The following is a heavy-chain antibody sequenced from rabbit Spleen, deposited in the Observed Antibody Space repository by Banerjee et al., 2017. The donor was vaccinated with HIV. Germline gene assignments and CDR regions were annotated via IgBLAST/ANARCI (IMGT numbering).Heavy chain of an antibody. J-gene: IGHJ4*01. CDR2: INAATGKP. D-gene: IGHD1-1*01. Sequence: QSLEESGGGLVQPEGSLTLTCTASGFSFSSRYYLCWVRQAPGKGLEWIACINAATGKPVDATWAKGRFTISRTSSTTVTLRMTSLTAADRATYFCARDLVGVIGWNFYLWGPGTLVTVS. CDR1: GFSFSSRYY. CDR3: ARDLVGVIGWNFYL. V-gene: IGHV1S40*01.